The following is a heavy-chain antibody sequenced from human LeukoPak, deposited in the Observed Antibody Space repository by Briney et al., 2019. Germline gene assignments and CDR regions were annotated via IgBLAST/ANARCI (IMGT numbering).Heavy chain of an antibody. D-gene: IGHD1-26*01. V-gene: IGHV1-2*02. CDR1: GYTFTGYY. J-gene: IGHJ4*02. CDR3: ARTYSGSYYTDY. Sequence: ASVKVSCKASGYTFTGYYMHWVRQAPGQGLEWMGWINPNSGGTNYAQKFQGRVTMTRDTSISTAYMELSRLRSDDTAVYYCARTYSGSYYTDYWGQGTLVTVSS. CDR2: INPNSGGT.